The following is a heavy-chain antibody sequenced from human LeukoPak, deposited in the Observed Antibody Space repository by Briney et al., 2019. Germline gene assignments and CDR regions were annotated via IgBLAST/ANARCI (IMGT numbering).Heavy chain of an antibody. CDR3: AXVRTYYYDSSSSDAFDI. Sequence: GGSLRLSCAASGFTFSSYSMNWVRQAPGKGLEWVSSISSSSSYIYYADSVKGRFTISRDNAKNSLYLQMNSLRAEDTAVYYCAXVRTYYYDSSSSDAFDIXGQGTMXXVS. CDR1: GFTFSSYS. D-gene: IGHD3-22*01. V-gene: IGHV3-21*01. J-gene: IGHJ3*02. CDR2: ISSSSSYI.